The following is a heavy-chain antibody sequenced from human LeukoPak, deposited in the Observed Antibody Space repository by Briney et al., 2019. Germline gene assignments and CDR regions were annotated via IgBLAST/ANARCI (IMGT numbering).Heavy chain of an antibody. V-gene: IGHV3-48*02. D-gene: IGHD2-15*01. CDR1: GFTFSSYA. J-gene: IGHJ4*02. Sequence: QPGRSLRLSCAASGFTFSSYAMHWVRQAPGKGLEWVSYISSSSSTIYYADSVKGRFTISRDNAKNSLYLQMNSLRDEDTAVYYCARDGGYCSGGSCYPPLFDYWGQGTLVTVSS. CDR2: ISSSSSTI. CDR3: ARDGGYCSGGSCYPPLFDY.